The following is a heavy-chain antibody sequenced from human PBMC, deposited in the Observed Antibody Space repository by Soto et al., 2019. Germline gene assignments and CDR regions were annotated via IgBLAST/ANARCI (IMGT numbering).Heavy chain of an antibody. V-gene: IGHV1-18*01. Sequence: GASVKVSCKASGYRFTNHGISWVRQAPEQGLEWMGWISGNDGKTKYARKFQGRVTMTTDTSTSTAYMEMNSLRHDDTAVYYCARDFYPLAYYFDYWGQGTLVTVSS. CDR2: ISGNDGKT. CDR1: GYRFTNHG. CDR3: ARDFYPLAYYFDY. J-gene: IGHJ4*02.